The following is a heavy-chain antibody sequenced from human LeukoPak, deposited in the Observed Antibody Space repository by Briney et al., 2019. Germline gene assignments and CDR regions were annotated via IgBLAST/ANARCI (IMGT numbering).Heavy chain of an antibody. CDR3: ANTGRSAAISYNNYYCMDV. Sequence: GESLRLSCAASGFTFGSYGMHWVRQPPDTGLDWEAVISYDGSNKYYADSVKGRLTISRHNSKSTLSLQMYTLRAEDTAVYYCANTGRSAAISYNNYYCMDVWGQGTTITVSS. V-gene: IGHV3-30*18. CDR1: GFTFGSYG. CDR2: ISYDGSNK. J-gene: IGHJ6*02. D-gene: IGHD2-2*01.